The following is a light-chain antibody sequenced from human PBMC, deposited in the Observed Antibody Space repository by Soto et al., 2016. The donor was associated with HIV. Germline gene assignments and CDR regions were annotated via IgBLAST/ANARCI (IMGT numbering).Light chain of an antibody. Sequence: DIQMTQSPSSLSASVGDRVTITCRASQSISTYLNWYQQKPGRAPKLLIYAASSLQSGVPSRFSGTGSGTDFTLAISSLQPEDFGTYYCQQSYNTPRTFGGGPKVAIK. CDR2: AAS. V-gene: IGKV1-39*01. J-gene: IGKJ4*01. CDR1: QSISTY. CDR3: QQSYNTPRT.